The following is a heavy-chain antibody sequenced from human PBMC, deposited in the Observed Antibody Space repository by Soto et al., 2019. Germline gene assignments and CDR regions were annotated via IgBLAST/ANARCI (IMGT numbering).Heavy chain of an antibody. CDR2: IKSETDGGTT. D-gene: IGHD5-18*01. J-gene: IGHJ4*02. V-gene: IGHV3-15*01. CDR1: GLTFSNAW. CDR3: TKYPDSYNYGYFDY. Sequence: EVQLVESGGGLVKPGGSLRLSCAASGLTFSNAWMTWVRQAPGKGLEWVGRIKSETDGGTTVYGAAVKGRFTISRDDSKNTLYLQMNSLETEDTAVYYCTKYPDSYNYGYFDYWGQGTRVTVSS.